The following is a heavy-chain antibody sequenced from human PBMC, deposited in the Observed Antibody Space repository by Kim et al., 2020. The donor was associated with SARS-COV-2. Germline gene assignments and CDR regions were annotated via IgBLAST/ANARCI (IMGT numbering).Heavy chain of an antibody. J-gene: IGHJ4*02. D-gene: IGHD5-12*01. Sequence: SETLSLTCAVYGGSFSGYYWSWIRQPPGKGLEWIGEINHSGSTNYNPSLKSRVTISVDTSKNQFSLKLSSVTAADTAVYYCARGLWRRWLQANFDYWGQGTLVTVSS. CDR2: INHSGST. V-gene: IGHV4-34*01. CDR1: GGSFSGYY. CDR3: ARGLWRRWLQANFDY.